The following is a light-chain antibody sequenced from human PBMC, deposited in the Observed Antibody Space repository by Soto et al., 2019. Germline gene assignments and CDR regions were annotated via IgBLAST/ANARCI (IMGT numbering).Light chain of an antibody. CDR1: QSISSW. CDR3: QQLNSYPQT. Sequence: IQLTQSPSSLSASVVDRVTITCRASQSISSWLAWYQQKPGKAPKLLIYKASSLESGVPSRFSGSGSGTEFTLTISSLQPEDSATYFCQQLNSYPQTFGQGTRLEIK. J-gene: IGKJ5*01. CDR2: KAS. V-gene: IGKV1-5*03.